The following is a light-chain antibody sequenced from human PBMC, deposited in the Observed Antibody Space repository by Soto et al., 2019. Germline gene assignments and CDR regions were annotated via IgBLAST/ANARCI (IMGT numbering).Light chain of an antibody. CDR2: GAS. CDR1: QSVRSTY. V-gene: IGKV3-20*01. Sequence: ENVLTQSPGTLSLSPGERATLSCRASQSVRSTYLAWYQHKPGQAPRLLIYGASSRAIGIPDRFSGSGSGTDFTLTISRLEREDFAVYYCQQYGSSPLMYTFCQGTKLEIK. J-gene: IGKJ2*01. CDR3: QQYGSSPLMYT.